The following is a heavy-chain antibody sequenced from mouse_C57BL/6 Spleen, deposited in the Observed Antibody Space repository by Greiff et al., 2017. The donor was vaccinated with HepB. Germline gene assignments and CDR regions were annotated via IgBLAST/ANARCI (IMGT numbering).Heavy chain of an antibody. CDR3: ARNPYGNVYYYAMDY. CDR2: IWTGGGT. J-gene: IGHJ4*01. Sequence: VKLVESGPGLVAPSQSLSITCTVSGFSLTSYAISWVRQPPGKGLEWLGVIWTGGGTNYNSALKSRLSISKDNSKSQVFLKMNSLQTDDTARYYCARNPYGNVYYYAMDYWGQGTSVTVSS. V-gene: IGHV2-9-1*01. CDR1: GFSLTSYA. D-gene: IGHD2-1*01.